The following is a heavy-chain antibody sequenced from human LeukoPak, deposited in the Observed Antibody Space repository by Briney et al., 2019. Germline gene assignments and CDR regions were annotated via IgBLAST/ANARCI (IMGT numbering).Heavy chain of an antibody. CDR1: GGFISSYY. D-gene: IGHD3-22*01. CDR3: ASYSYYYDSSGYFDY. CDR2: IYYSGST. Sequence: SETLSLTCTVSGGFISSYYWSWIRQPPGKGLEWIGYIYYSGSTNYNPSLKSRVTISVDTSKNQFSLKLSSVTAADTAVYYCASYSYYYDSSGYFDYWGQGTLVTVSS. J-gene: IGHJ4*02. V-gene: IGHV4-59*01.